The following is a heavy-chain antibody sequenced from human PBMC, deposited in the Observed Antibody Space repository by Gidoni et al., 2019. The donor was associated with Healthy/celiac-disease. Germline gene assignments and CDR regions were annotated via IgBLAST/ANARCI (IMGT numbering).Heavy chain of an antibody. Sequence: EVQLVESGGGLVPPGGSLRLFCAASGFPFSSYEMNWVRQAPGKGLDWFSYISRSGSTIYYADSVKGRFTISRDNAKNSLYLQMNSLRAEDTAVYYCARDRGYRSVWFDPWGKGTLVTVSS. CDR1: GFPFSSYE. V-gene: IGHV3-48*03. J-gene: IGHJ5*02. CDR2: ISRSGSTI. D-gene: IGHD5-18*01. CDR3: ARDRGYRSVWFDP.